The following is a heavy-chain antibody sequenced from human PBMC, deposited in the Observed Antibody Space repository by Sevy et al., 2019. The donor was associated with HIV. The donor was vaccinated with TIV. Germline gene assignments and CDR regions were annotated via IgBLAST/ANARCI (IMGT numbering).Heavy chain of an antibody. D-gene: IGHD6-25*01. CDR3: ARTPLVRIPGATDLYFDN. V-gene: IGHV1-69*13. Sequence: ASVKVSCKASGGTFSNYALSWVRQAPGQGLEWMGGIIPIFGTTNFAQTFQGRVTITADESRGTAYMELSSLRSADTAVYYCARTPLVRIPGATDLYFDNWGQGTLVTVSS. J-gene: IGHJ4*02. CDR2: IIPIFGTT. CDR1: GGTFSNYA.